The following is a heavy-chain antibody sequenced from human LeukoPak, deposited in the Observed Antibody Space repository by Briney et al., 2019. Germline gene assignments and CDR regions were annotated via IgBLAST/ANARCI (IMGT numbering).Heavy chain of an antibody. J-gene: IGHJ4*02. D-gene: IGHD3-10*01. V-gene: IGHV3-66*01. CDR2: IYSGGST. CDR3: ARDLVAKSDGSGSP. CDR1: GFTFSSYW. Sequence: GGSLRLSCAASGFTFSSYWMSWVRQAPGKGLEWVSVIYSGGSTYYADSVKGRFTISRDNSKNTLYLQMNSLRAEDTAVYYCARDLVAKSDGSGSPWGQGTLVTVSS.